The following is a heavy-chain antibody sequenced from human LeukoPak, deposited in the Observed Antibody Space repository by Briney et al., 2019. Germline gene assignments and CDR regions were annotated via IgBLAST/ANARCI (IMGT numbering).Heavy chain of an antibody. CDR2: IYYSGRT. D-gene: IGHD3-22*01. CDR3: ARERQYYDSSGQHDAFDI. Sequence: SETLSLTCTVSGGSISRGGYYWSWIPQPPGKGLEWIEYIYYSGRTYYNPSLKSRVNISQDTYKNQYSMKLTSVTPADTAVYYCARERQYYDSSGQHDAFDIWGQGTMVTVSS. J-gene: IGHJ3*02. CDR1: GGSISRGGYY. V-gene: IGHV4-31*03.